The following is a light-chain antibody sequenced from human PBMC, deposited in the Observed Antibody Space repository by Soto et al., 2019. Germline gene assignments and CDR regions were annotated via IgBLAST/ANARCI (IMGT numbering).Light chain of an antibody. J-gene: IGLJ2*01. CDR2: EAT. V-gene: IGLV2-23*01. CDR3: CSYADVRSSTVL. CDR1: SSDVGISNL. Sequence: QSALTQPASVSGSPGQSITISCTGSSSDVGISNLVSWYQHHPGKAPKLMIYEATKRPSGVSNRFSGSKSGNTASMTISGLQAEDEAAYYCCSYADVRSSTVLFGGGTKVTVL.